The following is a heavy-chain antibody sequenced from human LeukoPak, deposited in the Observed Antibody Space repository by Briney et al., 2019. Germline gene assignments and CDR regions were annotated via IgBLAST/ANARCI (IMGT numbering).Heavy chain of an antibody. J-gene: IGHJ4*02. Sequence: GGSLRLSCAASGFTFSHYSMHWVRQAPGKGLEYVSAINSNGDDTYYVNSVKGRFTISRDNSKNTLYPQMGSLRAEDMAVYYCARDPGRSPDYWGQGTLVTVSS. V-gene: IGHV3-64*01. CDR3: ARDPGRSPDY. CDR2: INSNGDDT. CDR1: GFTFSHYS. D-gene: IGHD1-26*01.